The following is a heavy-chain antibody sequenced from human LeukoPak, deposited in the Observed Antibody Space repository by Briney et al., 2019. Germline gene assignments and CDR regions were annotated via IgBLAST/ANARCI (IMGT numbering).Heavy chain of an antibody. Sequence: ASVKVSCKVSGYTLTELSMPWVRQALGKGLEWMGGFDPEDGETIYAQKFQGRVTMTEDTSTDTAYMELSSLRSEDTAVYYCATNVRRYSSGWYPGDFDYWGQGTLVTVSS. CDR3: ATNVRRYSSGWYPGDFDY. V-gene: IGHV1-24*01. CDR2: FDPEDGET. J-gene: IGHJ4*02. CDR1: GYTLTELS. D-gene: IGHD6-19*01.